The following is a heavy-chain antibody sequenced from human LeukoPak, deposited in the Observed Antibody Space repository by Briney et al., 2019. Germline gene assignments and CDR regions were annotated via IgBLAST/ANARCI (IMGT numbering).Heavy chain of an antibody. Sequence: PSETLSLTCTVSGGSVSSGSFYWSWIRQPPGKGLEWIGYIYYSGGTKYNPSLNSRVTISIDTSNNQFSLKLNSATAADTAVYYCARASNPWLQLTWGQGTLVTVSS. CDR3: ARASNPWLQLT. V-gene: IGHV4-61*01. CDR1: GGSVSSGSFY. D-gene: IGHD5-24*01. CDR2: IYYSGGT. J-gene: IGHJ5*02.